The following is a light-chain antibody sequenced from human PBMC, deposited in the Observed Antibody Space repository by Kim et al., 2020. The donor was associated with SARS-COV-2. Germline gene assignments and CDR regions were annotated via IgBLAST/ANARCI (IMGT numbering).Light chain of an antibody. Sequence: GKRVTTSCSGSSSNVGKTYVYWYQQRPGTAPRLLIYGNSQRPSGVPERFSGSKSGTSASLAISGLRSEDEADYYCSAWDETLSARVFGGGTQLTVL. CDR3: SAWDETLSARV. CDR2: GNS. V-gene: IGLV1-47*02. J-gene: IGLJ3*02. CDR1: SSNVGKTY.